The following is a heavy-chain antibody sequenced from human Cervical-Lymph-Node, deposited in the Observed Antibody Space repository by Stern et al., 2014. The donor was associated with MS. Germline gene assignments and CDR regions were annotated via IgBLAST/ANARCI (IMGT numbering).Heavy chain of an antibody. Sequence: QVQLVQSGTEVKEPGSPVTGSCKASGGSFNNYAIHWVRQPPGQGLEWVGGGLPICGTPQYAHKFKGRLTCTADESTNTAYMELSSLRSEDSAVYDCARDGDTAMVAPLYFFAFWGQGTLVIVSS. CDR1: GGSFNNYA. J-gene: IGHJ4*02. CDR2: GLPICGTP. D-gene: IGHD5-18*01. CDR3: ARDGDTAMVAPLYFFAF. V-gene: IGHV1-69*01.